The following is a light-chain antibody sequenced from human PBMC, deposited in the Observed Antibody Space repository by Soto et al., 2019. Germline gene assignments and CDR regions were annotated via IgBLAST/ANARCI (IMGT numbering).Light chain of an antibody. CDR2: LAS. J-gene: IGKJ1*01. Sequence: IVMTQSPLSLPVTPGEPASISCRSSQSLLISNGHNYVDWFLQRPGQYPQLLIFLASHRASGGPERFSGSGAGTDFALKSSRGEAENVVFYYCMRALQTGWTFGQGTKVEIK. CDR3: MRALQTGWT. CDR1: QSLLISNGHNY. V-gene: IGKV2-28*01.